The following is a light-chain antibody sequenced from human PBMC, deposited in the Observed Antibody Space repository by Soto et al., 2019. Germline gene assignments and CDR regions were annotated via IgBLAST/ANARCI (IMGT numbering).Light chain of an antibody. CDR2: DVS. CDR3: SSYTYRSTLYVV. Sequence: QSALTQPASVSGSPGQSITISCTGTSSDVGGYNYVSWYQQHPGKAPKLMIYDVSNRPSGVSNRFSGSKSGNTASLTISGLQAEDEAEYYCSSYTYRSTLYVVFGGGTKLTVL. CDR1: SSDVGGYNY. V-gene: IGLV2-14*01. J-gene: IGLJ2*01.